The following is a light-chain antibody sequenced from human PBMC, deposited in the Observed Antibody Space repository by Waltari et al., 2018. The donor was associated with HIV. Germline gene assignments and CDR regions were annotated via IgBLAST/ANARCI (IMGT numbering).Light chain of an antibody. CDR3: SSYATAGTYVL. CDR1: SSDVGSYNL. CDR2: EVN. J-gene: IGLJ2*01. Sequence: QSALTQPASVSGSPGQSITISCTGTSSDVGSYNLVSWYQQNPGKAPKLMISEVNKRPSGVSNRFSGSKSGNTASLTISGLQAEDEADYYCSSYATAGTYVLFGGGTKLTVL. V-gene: IGLV2-23*02.